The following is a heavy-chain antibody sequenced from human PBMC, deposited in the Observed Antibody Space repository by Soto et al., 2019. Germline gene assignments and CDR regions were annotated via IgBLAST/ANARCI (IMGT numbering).Heavy chain of an antibody. CDR2: IYYTGTT. CDR1: GDHLSGGSYH. Sequence: SETMSLTWTVSGDHLSGGSYHWSWIRQSPGKRLEWIASIYYTGTTKYNPSLKSRVTISVDTSKNQFSLKLSPVTAADTAVYYCARVIGGWYEHDYWGQGTPVTVSS. J-gene: IGHJ4*02. D-gene: IGHD6-19*01. V-gene: IGHV4-61*01. CDR3: ARVIGGWYEHDY.